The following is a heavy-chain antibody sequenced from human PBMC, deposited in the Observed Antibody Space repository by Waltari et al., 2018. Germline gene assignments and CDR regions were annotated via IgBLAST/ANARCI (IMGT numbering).Heavy chain of an antibody. CDR2: IEEDGSVK. V-gene: IGHV3-7*01. J-gene: IGHJ4*02. CDR3: ARDPGRLGSFIEY. CDR1: GFTFSYHW. Sequence: EVQLVESGGGLVQPGGSLRLSRAASGFTFSYHWMTWVRQAPGKGLEGVANIEEDGSVKYYADSVKGRFTISRDNAKNSLYLQMNSLRADDTAVYYCARDPGRLGSFIEYWGLGTLVTVS. D-gene: IGHD3-10*01.